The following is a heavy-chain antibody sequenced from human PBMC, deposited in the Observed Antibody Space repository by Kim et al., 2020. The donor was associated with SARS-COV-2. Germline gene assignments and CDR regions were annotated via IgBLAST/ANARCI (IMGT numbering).Heavy chain of an antibody. CDR3: ARWGGPTVVTAPDY. J-gene: IGHJ4*02. Sequence: SETLSLTCTVSGGSISSSSYYWGWIRQPPGKGLEWIGNIYYSGSTYYNPSLKSRVTISVDTSKNQFSLKLSSVTAADTAVYYCARWGGPTVVTAPDYWGQGTLVTVSS. D-gene: IGHD4-17*01. CDR1: GGSISSSSYY. CDR2: IYYSGST. V-gene: IGHV4-39*01.